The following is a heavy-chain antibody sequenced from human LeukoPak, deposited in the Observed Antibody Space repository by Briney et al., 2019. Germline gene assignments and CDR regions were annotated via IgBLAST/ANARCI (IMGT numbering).Heavy chain of an antibody. CDR3: ARIVFWSGYYFDY. V-gene: IGHV3-7*01. CDR1: GFTFSNYW. D-gene: IGHD3-3*01. Sequence: GGSLRLSCAASGFTFSNYWMTWVRQAPGKGLEWVANIRQDGNEKYYVDSVKGRFTISRDNAKNSLYLQLNSLRAEDTAVYYCARIVFWSGYYFDYWGQGTLVTVSS. J-gene: IGHJ4*02. CDR2: IRQDGNEK.